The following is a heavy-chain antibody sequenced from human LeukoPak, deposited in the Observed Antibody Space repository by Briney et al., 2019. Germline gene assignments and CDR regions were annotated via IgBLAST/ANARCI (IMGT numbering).Heavy chain of an antibody. CDR1: GFSFSSYY. Sequence: GGSLRLSCAASGFSFSSYYIHWVRQAPGKGLVWVSRINTDGSTTNYADSVKGRFTISRDNAKNTMYLQMNSLRAEDTAIYYCARGARERGFDYWGQGTLVTVSS. V-gene: IGHV3-74*01. CDR2: INTDGSTT. CDR3: ARGARERGFDY. D-gene: IGHD1-26*01. J-gene: IGHJ4*02.